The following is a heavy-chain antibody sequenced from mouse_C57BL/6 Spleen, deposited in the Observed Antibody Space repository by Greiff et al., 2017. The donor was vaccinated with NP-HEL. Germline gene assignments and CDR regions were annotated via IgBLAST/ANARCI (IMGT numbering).Heavy chain of an antibody. CDR2: IDPETGGT. J-gene: IGHJ2*01. CDR3: TRSGYYGSSYDY. Sequence: VQLQQSGAELVRPGASVTLSCKASGYTFTDYEMHWVKQKPVHGLEWIGAIDPETGGTAYNQKFKGKAILTADKSSSTAYMELRSLTSEDSAVYYCTRSGYYGSSYDYWGQGTTLTVSS. CDR1: GYTFTDYE. V-gene: IGHV1-15*01. D-gene: IGHD1-1*01.